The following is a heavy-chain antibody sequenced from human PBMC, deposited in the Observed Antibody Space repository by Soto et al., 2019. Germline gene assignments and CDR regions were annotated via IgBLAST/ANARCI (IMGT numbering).Heavy chain of an antibody. V-gene: IGHV1-8*01. Sequence: ASWKVSCKCSGYTFTSYDINWVRQATGQGLEWMGWMNPNSGNTGYAQKFQGRVTMTRNTSISTAYMELSSLRSEDTAVYYCARARDYSRSKDDAFDIWGQGTMVTVSS. CDR1: GYTFTSYD. D-gene: IGHD6-13*01. CDR2: MNPNSGNT. J-gene: IGHJ3*02. CDR3: ARARDYSRSKDDAFDI.